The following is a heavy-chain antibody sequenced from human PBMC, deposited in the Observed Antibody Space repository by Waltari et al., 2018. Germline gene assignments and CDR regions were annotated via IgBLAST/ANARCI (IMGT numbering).Heavy chain of an antibody. CDR1: GLSLSNYG. V-gene: IGHV3-33*03. Sequence: QVQRVESGGGVVQPGMSLSLSCVASGLSLSNYGMHWVRQTPGRGLEWVALTWSDGSVEYYADSVRGRFTVSRDNSKNILYLDMGSLRVDDTATYYCAKDAFGNTYLDYWGQGTLVTVSS. J-gene: IGHJ4*02. CDR2: TWSDGSVE. CDR3: AKDAFGNTYLDY. D-gene: IGHD3-10*01.